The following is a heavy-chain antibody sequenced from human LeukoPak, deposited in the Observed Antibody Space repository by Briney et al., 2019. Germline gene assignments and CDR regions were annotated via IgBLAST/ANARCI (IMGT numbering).Heavy chain of an antibody. D-gene: IGHD6-13*01. CDR1: GFTFSSYW. CDR2: IKQDGSEK. CDR3: AKDGAMAAAGYYFDY. V-gene: IGHV3-7*01. J-gene: IGHJ4*02. Sequence: PGGSLRLSCAASGFTFSSYWMSWVRQAPGNGLEWVANIKQDGSEKYYVDSVKGRFTISRDNAKNSLYLQMNSLRAEDTAVYYCAKDGAMAAAGYYFDYWGQGTPVTVSS.